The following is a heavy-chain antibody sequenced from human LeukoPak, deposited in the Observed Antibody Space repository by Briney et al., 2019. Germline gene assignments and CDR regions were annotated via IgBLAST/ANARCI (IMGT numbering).Heavy chain of an antibody. V-gene: IGHV1-18*04. J-gene: IGHJ6*02. CDR2: INPNNGGT. D-gene: IGHD6-19*01. Sequence: GASVKVSCKGSGYTLSNHAFSWVRQAPGQGLEWMGRINPNNGGTNYAQKFQGGVTMTEDTSTDTAYMELSSLRSEDTAVYYCATTAGYSSGWYPVYYYGMDVWGQGTTVTVSS. CDR1: GYTLSNHA. CDR3: ATTAGYSSGWYPVYYYGMDV.